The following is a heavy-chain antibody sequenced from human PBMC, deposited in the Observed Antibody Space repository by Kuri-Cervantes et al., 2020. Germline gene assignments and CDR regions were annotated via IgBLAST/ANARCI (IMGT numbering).Heavy chain of an antibody. CDR2: IWYDGSNK. CDR3: ARGGNIWNYRSYFDY. Sequence: GGSLRLSCAASGFTFSSYGMHWVRQAPGKGLEWVAVIWYDGSNKYSADSVTGRFSISRDSSKNTLYLQMNSLRAEDTAVYYCARGGNIWNYRSYFDYWGQGTLVTVSS. J-gene: IGHJ4*02. CDR1: GFTFSSYG. V-gene: IGHV3-30*19. D-gene: IGHD1-7*01.